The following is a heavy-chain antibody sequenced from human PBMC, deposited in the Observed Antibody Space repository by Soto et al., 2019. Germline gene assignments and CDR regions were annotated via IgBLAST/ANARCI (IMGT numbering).Heavy chain of an antibody. D-gene: IGHD5-12*01. CDR3: ARDKERQRLGGNYYYATDV. CDR1: GGTFNTYA. V-gene: IGHV1-69*12. J-gene: IGHJ6*02. CDR2: IIPIFRTP. Sequence: QVQLVQSGAEVKKPGASVKVSCKASGGTFNTYAISWVRQAPGQGLEWMGGIIPIFRTPDYAQKFQGRVTIIADESTSTAYMELGSLRSEDTAVYYCARDKERQRLGGNYYYATDVWGQGTTVTVSS.